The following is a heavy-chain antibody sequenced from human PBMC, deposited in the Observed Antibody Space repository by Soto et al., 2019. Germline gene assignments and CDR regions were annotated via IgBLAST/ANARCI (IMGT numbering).Heavy chain of an antibody. J-gene: IGHJ5*02. CDR1: GGTFSSYA. D-gene: IGHD6-6*01. CDR3: ARDLSIAVRRGWFDP. CDR2: IFPIFGTE. Sequence: QVQLVQAGAEVKKPGSSVKVSCTASGGTFSSYAISWVRQSPGQGLEWMVGIFPIFGTENYAQKFQGRVTITADESTSTAYMELSSLRSEDTAVYDCARDLSIAVRRGWFDPWGQGTLVTVSS. V-gene: IGHV1-69*01.